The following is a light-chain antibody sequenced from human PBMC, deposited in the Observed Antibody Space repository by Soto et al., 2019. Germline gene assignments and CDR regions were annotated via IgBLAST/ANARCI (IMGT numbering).Light chain of an antibody. CDR3: QQRSHWPWT. CDR1: QSVSSY. J-gene: IGKJ1*01. V-gene: IGKV3-11*01. CDR2: DAS. Sequence: EIVLTQSPATLSLSPGERATLSCRASQSVSSYLAWYQQKPGQAPRLLIYDASNTATGIPARFSGSGSGTDFTLTTSSLEPEDFAVYYCQQRSHWPWTFGQGTKVEIK.